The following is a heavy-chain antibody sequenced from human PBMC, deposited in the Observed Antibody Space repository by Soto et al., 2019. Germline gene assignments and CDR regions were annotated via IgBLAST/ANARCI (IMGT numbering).Heavy chain of an antibody. V-gene: IGHV3-23*01. CDR1: GFTFSSYA. J-gene: IGHJ6*03. CDR2: ISGSGGST. CDR3: AKGCSSTSCYYYYYYMDF. Sequence: GGSLRLSCAASGFTFSSYAMSWVRQAPGKGLEWVSAISGSGGSTYYADSVKGRFTISRDNSKNTLYLQMNSLRAEDTAVYSCAKGCSSTSCYYYYYYMDFWGKGTTVTVSS. D-gene: IGHD2-2*01.